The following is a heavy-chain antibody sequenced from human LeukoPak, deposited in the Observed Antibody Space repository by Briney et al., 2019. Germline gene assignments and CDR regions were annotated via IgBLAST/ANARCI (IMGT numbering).Heavy chain of an antibody. D-gene: IGHD6-19*01. V-gene: IGHV3-30*04. J-gene: IGHJ4*02. Sequence: PGRSLRLSCAASGFTFSSYAMHWVRQAPGKGLEWVAVISYDGSNKYYADSVKGRFTISRDNSKNTLYLQMNSLRAEDTAVYYCARAHRTLGAGTSAYWGQGTLVTVSS. CDR1: GFTFSSYA. CDR2: ISYDGSNK. CDR3: ARAHRTLGAGTSAY.